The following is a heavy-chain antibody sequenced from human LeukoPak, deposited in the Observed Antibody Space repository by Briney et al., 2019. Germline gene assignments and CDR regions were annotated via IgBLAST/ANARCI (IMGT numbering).Heavy chain of an antibody. Sequence: PGGSLRLSCAASGFTFSSYAMSWVRQAPGKGLEWVSAISGSGGSTCYADSVKGRFTISRDNSKNTLYLQMNSLRAEDTAVYYCAKEVSTRQYSSSGVVYWGQGTLVTVSS. J-gene: IGHJ4*02. CDR2: ISGSGGST. V-gene: IGHV3-23*01. CDR1: GFTFSSYA. CDR3: AKEVSTRQYSSSGVVY. D-gene: IGHD6-6*01.